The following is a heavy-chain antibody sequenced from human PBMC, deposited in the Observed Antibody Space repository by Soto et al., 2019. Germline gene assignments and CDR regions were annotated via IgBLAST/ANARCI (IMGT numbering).Heavy chain of an antibody. CDR2: IIPFFGTP. V-gene: IGHV1-69*12. CDR3: ARKYHLNV. D-gene: IGHD2-2*01. CDR1: GGNLSKSS. Sequence: QVQLVQSGAEVKKPGSSVKVSCKASGGNLSKSSITWVRQAPGQGLEWMGGIIPFFGTPNYAQKFQGRVTGIADESTNPAYIGPSRLGSEGTAKYFRARKYHLNVRGQGTLVTVSS. J-gene: IGHJ4*02.